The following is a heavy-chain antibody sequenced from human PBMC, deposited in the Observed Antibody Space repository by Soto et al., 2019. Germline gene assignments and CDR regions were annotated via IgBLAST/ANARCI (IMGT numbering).Heavy chain of an antibody. J-gene: IGHJ5*02. D-gene: IGHD1-26*01. V-gene: IGHV1-69*02. CDR2: IIPILGVA. CDR1: GGTFSSYT. Sequence: GASVKVSCKASGGTFSSYTSSWVRQAPGQGLEWMGRIIPILGVANYAQKFQGRVTITADKSTSTAYMELSSLRSEDTAVYYCARKIVGATREYNWFDPWGQGTLVTVSS. CDR3: ARKIVGATREYNWFDP.